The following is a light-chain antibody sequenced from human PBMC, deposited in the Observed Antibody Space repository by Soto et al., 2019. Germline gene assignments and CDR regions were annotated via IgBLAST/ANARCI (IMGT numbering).Light chain of an antibody. CDR2: GAS. CDR1: HTISSSY. J-gene: IGKJ1*01. CDR3: QQYGNSSWT. V-gene: IGKV3-20*01. Sequence: TQSPCTPPLSPGYRSTLSCMASHTISSSYLAWYQQKPGQAPRLLIHGASNRATGIPDRFSGSGSGTDFTLTISRLEPEDFAVYYCQQYGNSSWTFGLGTKVDIK.